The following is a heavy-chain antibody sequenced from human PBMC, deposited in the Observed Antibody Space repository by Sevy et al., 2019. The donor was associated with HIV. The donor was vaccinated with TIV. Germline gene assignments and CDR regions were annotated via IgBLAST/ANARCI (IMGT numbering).Heavy chain of an antibody. CDR3: TSGYYDSSGYLNY. J-gene: IGHJ4*02. CDR1: GFTFSDHY. Sequence: GGSLRLSCAASGFTFSDHYMDWDRQAPGKGLEWVGRTRNKANSYTTEYAASVKGRFTISRDDSKNSLYLQMNSLKTEDTAVYYCTSGYYDSSGYLNYWGQGTLVTVSS. CDR2: TRNKANSYTT. D-gene: IGHD3-22*01. V-gene: IGHV3-72*01.